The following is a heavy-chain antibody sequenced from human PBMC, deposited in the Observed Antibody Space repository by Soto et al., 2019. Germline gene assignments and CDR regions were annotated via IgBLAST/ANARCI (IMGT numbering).Heavy chain of an antibody. V-gene: IGHV4-61*01. CDR1: GGSVTSVSYY. D-gene: IGHD2-21*02. CDR2: IYYTGTT. Sequence: SETLSLTCTVSGGSVTSVSYYWSWIRQPPGKGLEWIGYIYYTGTTHYNPSLKSRVTISIDTSKKQFSLKMSSVTAADTAVYYCARDLWGYCGTDCYPLDVWGQGTTVT. J-gene: IGHJ6*02. CDR3: ARDLWGYCGTDCYPLDV.